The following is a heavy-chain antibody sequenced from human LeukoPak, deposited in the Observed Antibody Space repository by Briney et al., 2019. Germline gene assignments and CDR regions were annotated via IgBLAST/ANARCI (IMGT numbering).Heavy chain of an antibody. V-gene: IGHV1-69*13. CDR1: GGTFSSYA. CDR2: IIPIFGTA. CDR3: ATEIVATAMVLGAYWFDP. J-gene: IGHJ5*02. Sequence: SVKVSCKASGGTFSSYAISWVRQAPGHGLEWMGGIIPIFGTANYAQKFQGRVTITADESTSTAYMELSSLRSEDTAVYYCATEIVATAMVLGAYWFDPWGQGTLVTVSS. D-gene: IGHD5-18*01.